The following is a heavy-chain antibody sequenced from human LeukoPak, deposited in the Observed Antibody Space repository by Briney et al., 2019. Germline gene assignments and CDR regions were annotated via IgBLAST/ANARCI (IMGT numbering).Heavy chain of an antibody. CDR1: GFTFSSYS. D-gene: IGHD6-19*01. CDR2: ISSSSSYI. V-gene: IGHV3-21*01. Sequence: GSLRLSCAASGFTFSSYSMNWVRQAPGKGLELVSSISSSSSYIYYADSVKGRFTISRHNAKNSLYLQMNSLRAEDTAVYYCARGGAVAPKFNFDYWGQGTLVTVSS. CDR3: ARGGAVAPKFNFDY. J-gene: IGHJ4*02.